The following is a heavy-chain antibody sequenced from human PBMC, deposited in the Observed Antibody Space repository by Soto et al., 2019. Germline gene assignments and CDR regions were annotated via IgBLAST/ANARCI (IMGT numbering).Heavy chain of an antibody. Sequence: EVQLVESGGGLVKPGGSLRLSCAASGFTFSNAWMNWVRQAPGKGLEWVGRIKSKTDGGTTDYAAPVKGRFTISRDDSKNTLYLQMNSLKTEDTAVYYCTTHTQLLWFGELLDFDYWGQGTLVTVSS. CDR3: TTHTQLLWFGELLDFDY. CDR1: GFTFSNAW. J-gene: IGHJ4*02. D-gene: IGHD3-10*01. CDR2: IKSKTDGGTT. V-gene: IGHV3-15*07.